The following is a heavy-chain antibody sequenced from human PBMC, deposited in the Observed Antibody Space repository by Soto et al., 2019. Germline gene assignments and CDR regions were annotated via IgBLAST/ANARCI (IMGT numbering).Heavy chain of an antibody. CDR2: IYPGDSDT. Sequence: GESLKISCKGSGYSFTSYWIGWVRQMPGKGLEWMGIIYPGDSDTRYRPSFQGQVTISADKSISTAYLQWSSLKASDTAMYYCARSQTGTTSLYYYYGMDVWGQGTTVTVSS. J-gene: IGHJ6*02. D-gene: IGHD1-1*01. V-gene: IGHV5-51*01. CDR1: GYSFTSYW. CDR3: ARSQTGTTSLYYYYGMDV.